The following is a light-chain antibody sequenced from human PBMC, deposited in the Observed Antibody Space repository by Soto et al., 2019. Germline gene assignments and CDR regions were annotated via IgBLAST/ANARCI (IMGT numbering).Light chain of an antibody. J-gene: IGLJ3*02. CDR3: AAWDDSLNGRV. CDR1: SSNIGSNT. Sequence: QAVVTQPPSASGTPGQRVTISCSGSSSNIGSNTVNWYQQLPGTAPKLLIYSNNQRPSGVPDRFSGSKSGTSASLAISGLQSEDEADYYRAAWDDSLNGRVFGGGTKLTVL. V-gene: IGLV1-44*01. CDR2: SNN.